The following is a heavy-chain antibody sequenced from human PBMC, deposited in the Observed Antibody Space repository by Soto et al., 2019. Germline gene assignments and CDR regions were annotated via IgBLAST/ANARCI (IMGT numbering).Heavy chain of an antibody. D-gene: IGHD1-1*01. CDR1: GYTFTSCY. CDR2: INPTDGTA. CDR3: ARAGNAYYHYYMDV. Sequence: QVQLVQSGAEVKKPGASVKVSCKASGYTFTSCYMHWVRQAPGQGLEWVGIINPTDGTATYAQRCQGRVTMTRDTSTSTVYVELSSLRSDDTAVYFCARAGNAYYHYYMDVWGKGTTVTVSS. V-gene: IGHV1-46*03. J-gene: IGHJ6*03.